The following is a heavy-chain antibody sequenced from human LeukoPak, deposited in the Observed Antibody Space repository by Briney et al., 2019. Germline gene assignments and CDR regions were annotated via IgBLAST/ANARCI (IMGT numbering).Heavy chain of an antibody. D-gene: IGHD4-17*01. V-gene: IGHV4-59*01. J-gene: IGHJ5*02. Sequence: SETLSLTCTVSGGPISSYYWSWIRQPPGKGLEWIGYIYYSGSTNYNPSLKSRVTISVDTSKNQFSLKLSSVTAADTAVYYYARVVVYGDYPSWFDPWGQGTLVTVSS. CDR1: GGPISSYY. CDR2: IYYSGST. CDR3: ARVVVYGDYPSWFDP.